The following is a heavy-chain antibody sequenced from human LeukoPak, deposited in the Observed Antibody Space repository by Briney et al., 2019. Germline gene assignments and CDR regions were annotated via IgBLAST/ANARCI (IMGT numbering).Heavy chain of an antibody. CDR1: GYSISSGYY. CDR2: IYHSGST. Sequence: SETLSLTCTVSGYSISSGYYWGWIRQPPGKGLEWIGSIYHSGSTYYNPSLKSRVTISVDTSKNQFSLKLSSVTAADTAVYYCARDMTTVGPGYFQHWGQGTLVTVSS. V-gene: IGHV4-38-2*02. D-gene: IGHD4-23*01. CDR3: ARDMTTVGPGYFQH. J-gene: IGHJ1*01.